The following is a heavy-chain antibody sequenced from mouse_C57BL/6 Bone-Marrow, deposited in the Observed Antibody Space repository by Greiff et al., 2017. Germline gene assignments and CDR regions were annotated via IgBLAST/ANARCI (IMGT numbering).Heavy chain of an antibody. V-gene: IGHV1-69*01. CDR1: GYTFTSYW. Sequence: QVQLQQPGAELVMPGASVKLSCKASGYTFTSYWMHWVKQRPGQGLEWIGEIDPSDSYTNSNQKFTGKSTLTVDKSSSTAYMQLSSLTSEDSAVYYCARYYYWGQGTTLTVSS. CDR3: ARYYY. CDR2: IDPSDSYT. J-gene: IGHJ2*01.